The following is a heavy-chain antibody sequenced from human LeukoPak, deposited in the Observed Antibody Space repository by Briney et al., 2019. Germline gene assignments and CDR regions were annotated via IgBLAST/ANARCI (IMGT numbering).Heavy chain of an antibody. Sequence: AGGSLRLSCGASGFTFRSYAMYWVRQAPGKGLEWVSGISGSGVSTYYADSVKGRFTISRDNSKNTLYLQMNSLRAEDTAVYYCAKIGYGDFPGYWGQGTLVTVSS. CDR3: AKIGYGDFPGY. D-gene: IGHD4-17*01. J-gene: IGHJ4*02. V-gene: IGHV3-23*01. CDR2: ISGSGVST. CDR1: GFTFRSYA.